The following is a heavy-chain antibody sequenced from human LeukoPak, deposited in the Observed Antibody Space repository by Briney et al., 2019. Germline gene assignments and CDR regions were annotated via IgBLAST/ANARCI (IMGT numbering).Heavy chain of an antibody. CDR1: GFTFGSYS. V-gene: IGHV3-21*04. CDR3: AKDRLTNLNVGNLGYCSGGSCYSGFFDY. J-gene: IGHJ4*02. Sequence: GGSLRLSCAASGFTFGSYSMNWVRQVPGKGLQWVSSISSTSSYIYYADSVKGRFTVSRDNAKNSLSLQMNSLGAEDTAVYYCAKDRLTNLNVGNLGYCSGGSCYSGFFDYWGQGTLVTVSS. CDR2: ISSTSSYI. D-gene: IGHD2-15*01.